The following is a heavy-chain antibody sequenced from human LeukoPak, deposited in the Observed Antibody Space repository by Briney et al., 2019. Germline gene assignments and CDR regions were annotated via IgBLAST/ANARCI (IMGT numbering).Heavy chain of an antibody. Sequence: SVKVSCKASGGTFSSYAISWVRQAPGQGLEWMGGIIPIFGTANYAQKFQGRVTITTDESTSTAYMELSSLRSEDTAVYYCAKSYHNWFDPWGQGTLVTVPS. CDR2: IIPIFGTA. D-gene: IGHD1-26*01. CDR3: AKSYHNWFDP. J-gene: IGHJ5*02. V-gene: IGHV1-69*05. CDR1: GGTFSSYA.